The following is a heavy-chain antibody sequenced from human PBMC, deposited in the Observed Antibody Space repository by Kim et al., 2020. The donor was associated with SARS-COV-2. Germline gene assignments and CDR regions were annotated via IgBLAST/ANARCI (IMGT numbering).Heavy chain of an antibody. CDR2: INTDTGNP. CDR1: GYTFTNNA. Sequence: ASVKVSCKASGYTFTNNAISWVRQAPGQGLEWMGWINTDTGNPTYAQAFTRRFVFSVNTSVTTAYLQISSLEAEDTALYYCARVIWGTYRYTDNWGQRTLSTVAS. V-gene: IGHV7-4-1*02. D-gene: IGHD3-16*02. CDR3: ARVIWGTYRYTDN. J-gene: IGHJ4*02.